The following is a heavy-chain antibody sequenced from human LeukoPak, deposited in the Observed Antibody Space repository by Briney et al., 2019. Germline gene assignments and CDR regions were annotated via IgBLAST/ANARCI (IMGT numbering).Heavy chain of an antibody. Sequence: GASVKVSCKTSGYTFTGYYMHRVRQAPGQGLEWMGWINPDSGGTSYAQKFQGWVTMTRDTSISTAYMELSRLRSDDTAVYYCARGGSSWYEGYSYGLYYFDYWGQGTLVTVSS. V-gene: IGHV1-2*04. CDR2: INPDSGGT. D-gene: IGHD5-18*01. CDR1: GYTFTGYY. J-gene: IGHJ4*02. CDR3: ARGGSSWYEGYSYGLYYFDY.